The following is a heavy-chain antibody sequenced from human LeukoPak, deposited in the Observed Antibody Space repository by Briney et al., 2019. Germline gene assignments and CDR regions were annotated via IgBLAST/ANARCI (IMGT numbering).Heavy chain of an antibody. CDR1: GGSISSYY. CDR3: ARAAAGGGYNSDY. V-gene: IGHV4-59*01. CDR2: IYYSGST. Sequence: ETRSLTCTVSGGSISSYYWSWIRQPPGKGLEWIGYIYYSGSTNYNPSLKSRVTISVDTSKNQFSLKLSSVTAADAAVYYCARAAAGGGYNSDYWGQGTLVTVSS. J-gene: IGHJ4*02. D-gene: IGHD5-24*01.